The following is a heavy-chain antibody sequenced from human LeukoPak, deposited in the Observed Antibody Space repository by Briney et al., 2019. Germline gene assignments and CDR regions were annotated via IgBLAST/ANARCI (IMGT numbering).Heavy chain of an antibody. V-gene: IGHV3-21*01. J-gene: IGHJ4*02. CDR3: ARDKIVGATHFDY. CDR1: GFTFSRHS. CDR2: ISSSSYI. D-gene: IGHD1-26*01. Sequence: RPGGSLRLSCAASGFTFSRHSINWVRQAPGKGLEWVSSISSSSYIYYADSVKGRFTISRDNAKNSLYLQMNSLRAEDTAVYYCARDKIVGATHFDYWGQGTLVTVSS.